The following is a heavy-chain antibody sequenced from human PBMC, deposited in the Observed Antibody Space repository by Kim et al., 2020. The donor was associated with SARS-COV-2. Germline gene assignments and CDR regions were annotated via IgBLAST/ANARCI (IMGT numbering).Heavy chain of an antibody. V-gene: IGHV4-38-2*02. CDR2: IYHSGST. Sequence: SETLSLTCTVSGYSISSGYYWGWIRQPPGKGLEWIGSIYHSGSTYYNPSLKSRVTISVDTSKNQFSLKLSSVTAADTAVYYCARSGSGHKILLFDYWGQGTLVTVSS. D-gene: IGHD1-26*01. CDR1: GYSISSGYY. J-gene: IGHJ4*02. CDR3: ARSGSGHKILLFDY.